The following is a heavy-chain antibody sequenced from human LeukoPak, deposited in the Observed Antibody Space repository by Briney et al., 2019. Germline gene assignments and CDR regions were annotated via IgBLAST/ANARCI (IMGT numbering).Heavy chain of an antibody. CDR3: ARGLNYYDSSGYYYADYYYYMDV. CDR2: INHSGST. Sequence: SETLSLTCAVYGGSFSGYYWSWIRQPPGKGLEWIGEINHSGSTNYNPSLKSRVTISVDTSKNQFSLKLSSVTAADTAVYYCARGLNYYDSSGYYYADYYYYMDVWGKGTTVTVSS. CDR1: GGSFSGYY. V-gene: IGHV4-34*01. J-gene: IGHJ6*03. D-gene: IGHD3-22*01.